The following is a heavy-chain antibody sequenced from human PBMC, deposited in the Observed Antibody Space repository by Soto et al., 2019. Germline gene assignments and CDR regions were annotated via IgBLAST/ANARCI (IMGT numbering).Heavy chain of an antibody. Sequence: QVQLQQRGAGLLKPSETLSLTCAVLGGSFSDYYWTWIRQPPGKGLEWIGEINHSGSTSYNPSLKSRLTLSVDTSTKEFSRNLSSVTAADTAAYHCVRGRAFMSRVAFDIWGQGTMVTVSS. D-gene: IGHD1-26*01. CDR1: GGSFSDYY. V-gene: IGHV4-34*02. J-gene: IGHJ3*02. CDR2: INHSGST. CDR3: VRGRAFMSRVAFDI.